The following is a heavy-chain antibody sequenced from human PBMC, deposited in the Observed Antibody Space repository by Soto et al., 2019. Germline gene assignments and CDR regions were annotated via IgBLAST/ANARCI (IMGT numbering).Heavy chain of an antibody. CDR1: GFTLRTYA. CDR3: ARELTVFGVVTPDY. CDR2: ISYDGKFE. D-gene: IGHD3-3*01. J-gene: IGHJ4*02. V-gene: IGHV3-30*04. Sequence: QVQLVESGGGVVQPGRSLRLSCTASGFTLRTYAMHWVHQAPGKGLEWVAVISYDGKFEYYGDSVKGRFTISRDNSRNTVYLQMNSLTTEDTAVYYCARELTVFGVVTPDYWGQGTLVTVSS.